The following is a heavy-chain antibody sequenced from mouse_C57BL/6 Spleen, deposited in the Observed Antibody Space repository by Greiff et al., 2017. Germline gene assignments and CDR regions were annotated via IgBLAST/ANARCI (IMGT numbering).Heavy chain of an antibody. V-gene: IGHV1-82*01. Sequence: LQESGPELVKPGASVKISCKASGYAFSSSWMNWVKQRPGKGLEWIGRIYPGDGDSNYNGKFKGKATLTADKATSTAYMQLSSLTSEDSAVYFCERSFYYGNYFWYFDVWGTGTTVTVSS. CDR2: IYPGDGDS. CDR1: GYAFSSSW. CDR3: ERSFYYGNYFWYFDV. J-gene: IGHJ1*03. D-gene: IGHD2-1*01.